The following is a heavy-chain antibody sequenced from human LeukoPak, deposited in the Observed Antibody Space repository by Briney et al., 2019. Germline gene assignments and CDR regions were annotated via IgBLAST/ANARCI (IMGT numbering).Heavy chain of an antibody. J-gene: IGHJ6*02. CDR1: GFTFRNYA. V-gene: IGHV3-23*01. CDR3: AKDVEVFYVLTDFSPYGMDV. CDR2: IGGSGDNA. Sequence: GGSLRLSCAASGFTFRNYAMSWVRQAPGKGLEWVSTIGGSGDNAYYADSVKGRFTISRDKSKKTLYLQMNSLRAEDTAIYYCAKDVEVFYVLTDFSPYGMDVWGQGTLVTVSS. D-gene: IGHD2/OR15-2a*01.